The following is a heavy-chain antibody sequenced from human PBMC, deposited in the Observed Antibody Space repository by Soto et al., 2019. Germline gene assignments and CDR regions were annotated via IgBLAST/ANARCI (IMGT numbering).Heavy chain of an antibody. D-gene: IGHD3-9*01. V-gene: IGHV3-48*01. CDR3: ARDWDDILILGY. CDR1: GFTFSSYS. Sequence: EVQLVESGGGLVQPGGSLRLSCAASGFTFSSYSMNWVRQAPGKGLEWVSYISSSTIYYADSVKGRFTISRDNAKNSLYLQMNSLRAEDKALYYCARDWDDILILGYWGQGTLVTVSS. CDR2: ISSSTI. J-gene: IGHJ4*02.